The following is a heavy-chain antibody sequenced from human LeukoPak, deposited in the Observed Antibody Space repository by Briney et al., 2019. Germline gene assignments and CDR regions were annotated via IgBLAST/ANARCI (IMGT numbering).Heavy chain of an antibody. CDR3: ARRYCSTISCLPYDY. V-gene: IGHV4-30-4*01. CDR1: GGSISSGDFH. Sequence: MPSETLSLTCTVSGGSISSGDFHGSWIRQPPGKGLEWIGSIYDSGSIYYNPSLKSRVTISEDTSKNQFSLKLSSVTAADTAVYYCARRYCSTISCLPYDYWGQGTLVTVSS. D-gene: IGHD2-2*01. J-gene: IGHJ4*02. CDR2: IYDSGSI.